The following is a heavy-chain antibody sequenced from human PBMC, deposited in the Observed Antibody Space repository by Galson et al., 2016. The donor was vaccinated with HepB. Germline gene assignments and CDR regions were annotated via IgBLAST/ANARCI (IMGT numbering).Heavy chain of an antibody. D-gene: IGHD3-3*01. CDR1: GGSISSSGGY. J-gene: IGHJ5*02. CDR3: ARSFGVVITWFDP. Sequence: TLSLTCTVSGGSISSSGGYWSWLRQHPGKGLEWIGYSFYTGSTYYSQSLKSRVTISVDTSKNQFSLKLSSVTAADTAVYYCARSFGVVITWFDPWGPGTPVTVSS. CDR2: SFYTGST. V-gene: IGHV4-31*03.